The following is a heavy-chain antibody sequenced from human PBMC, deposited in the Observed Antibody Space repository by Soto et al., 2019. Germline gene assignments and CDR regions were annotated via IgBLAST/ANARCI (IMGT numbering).Heavy chain of an antibody. CDR2: IRSKAYGGTT. Sequence: GGSLRLSCTASGFTFGDYAMSWFRQAPGKGLEWVGFIRSKAYGGTTEYAASVKGGFTISRDDSKSIAYLQMNSLKTEDTAVYYCTRVHDFWSGYYPHFDYWGQGTLVTVSS. CDR3: TRVHDFWSGYYPHFDY. CDR1: GFTFGDYA. D-gene: IGHD3-3*01. V-gene: IGHV3-49*03. J-gene: IGHJ4*02.